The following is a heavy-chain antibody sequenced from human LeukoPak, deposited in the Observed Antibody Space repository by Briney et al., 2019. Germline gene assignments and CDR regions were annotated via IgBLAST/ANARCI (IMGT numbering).Heavy chain of an antibody. Sequence: GVSLRLSCAASGFTVSSNYMSWVRQAPGKGLEWVSVIYSGGSTYYADSVKGRFTISRDNSKNTLYLQMNSLRAEDTAVYYCARETSDGDFDYWGQGTLVTVSS. CDR2: IYSGGST. J-gene: IGHJ4*02. CDR1: GFTVSSNY. V-gene: IGHV3-53*01. CDR3: ARETSDGDFDY.